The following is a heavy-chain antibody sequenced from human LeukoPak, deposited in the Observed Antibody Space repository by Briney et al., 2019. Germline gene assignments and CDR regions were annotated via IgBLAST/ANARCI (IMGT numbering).Heavy chain of an antibody. Sequence: PGGSLRLSCAASGFTFSSYAMSWVRQAPGKGLEWVSAISGSGGSTYYADSVKGRFTISRDNSKNTLYLQMNSLRAEDTAVYYCATSCLGEGGMDVWGQGTTVTVSS. J-gene: IGHJ6*02. V-gene: IGHV3-23*01. CDR1: GFTFSSYA. CDR3: ATSCLGEGGMDV. D-gene: IGHD2-2*01. CDR2: ISGSGGST.